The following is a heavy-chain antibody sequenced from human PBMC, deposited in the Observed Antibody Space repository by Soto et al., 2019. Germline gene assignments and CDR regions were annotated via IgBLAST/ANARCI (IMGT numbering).Heavy chain of an antibody. CDR1: GFSFSTYS. CDR2: LSGGGSNT. Sequence: PGGSLRLSCAASGFSFSTYSIAWVRQTPWKGLAWVSGLSGGGSNTLYEDSVQGRFTISVDKSKNTVYLQMNSLRVEATAVYYCARCDGCGDVWGQGTLVTVSS. CDR3: ARCDGCGDV. D-gene: IGHD3-10*01. J-gene: IGHJ4*01. V-gene: IGHV3-23*01.